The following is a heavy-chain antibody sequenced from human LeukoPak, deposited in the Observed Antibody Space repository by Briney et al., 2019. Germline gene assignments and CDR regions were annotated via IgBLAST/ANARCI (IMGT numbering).Heavy chain of an antibody. CDR2: IRYDGSNK. J-gene: IGHJ4*02. CDR1: GFTFSSYG. D-gene: IGHD3-3*01. Sequence: PGGSLRLSCAASGFTFSSYGMHWVRQAPGKGLEWVAFIRYDGSNKYYADSVKGRFTISRDNSKNTLYLQMNSLKPEDTAVYYCGGVVIVDYWGQGTLVTVSS. V-gene: IGHV3-30*02. CDR3: GGVVIVDY.